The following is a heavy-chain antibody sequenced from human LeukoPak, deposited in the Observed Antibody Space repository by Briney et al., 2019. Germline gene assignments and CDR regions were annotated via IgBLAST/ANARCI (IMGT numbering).Heavy chain of an antibody. Sequence: ASVKVSCKASGGTFSSYAISWVRQAPGQGLEWMGRIIPIFGTANYAQKFQGRVTITTDESTSTAYMELRSLRSDDTAVYYCARGIQLWLLFDPWGQGTLVTVSS. CDR3: ARGIQLWLLFDP. J-gene: IGHJ5*02. CDR1: GGTFSSYA. CDR2: IIPIFGTA. D-gene: IGHD5-18*01. V-gene: IGHV1-69*05.